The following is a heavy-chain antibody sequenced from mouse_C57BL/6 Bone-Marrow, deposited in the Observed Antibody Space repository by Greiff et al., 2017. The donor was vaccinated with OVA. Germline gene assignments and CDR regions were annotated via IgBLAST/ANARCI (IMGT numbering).Heavy chain of an antibody. CDR2: ISYDGSN. J-gene: IGHJ1*03. Sequence: EVQVVESGPGLVKPSQSLSLTCSVTGYSITSGYYWNWIRQFPGNKLEWMGYISYDGSNNYNPSLKNRISITRDTSKNQFFLKLNSVTTEDTATYYCAREEVFYYGSRRYFDVWGTGTTVTVSS. CDR1: GYSITSGYY. CDR3: AREEVFYYGSRRYFDV. V-gene: IGHV3-6*01. D-gene: IGHD1-1*01.